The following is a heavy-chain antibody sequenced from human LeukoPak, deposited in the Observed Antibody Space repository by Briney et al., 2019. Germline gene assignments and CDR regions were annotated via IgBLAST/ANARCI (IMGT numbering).Heavy chain of an antibody. V-gene: IGHV4-34*01. Sequence: SETLSLTCAVYGGSFSGYYWSWIRQPPGKGLEWIGEIKHSGSTNYNPSLKSRVTISVDTSKNQFSLKLSSVTAADTAVYYCATYNILTGLVFDYWGQGTLVTVSS. D-gene: IGHD3-9*01. J-gene: IGHJ4*02. CDR2: IKHSGST. CDR3: ATYNILTGLVFDY. CDR1: GGSFSGYY.